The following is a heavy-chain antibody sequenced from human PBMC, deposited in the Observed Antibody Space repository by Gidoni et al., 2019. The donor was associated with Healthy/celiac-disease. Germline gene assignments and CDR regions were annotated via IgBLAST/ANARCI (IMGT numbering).Heavy chain of an antibody. Sequence: QVQLVESAVGVVQPGRSLRLSCAPSGFTFSSYGMHWVRQAPGKGLEWVAVIWYDRSNKYYEDTVKGRITISRDNSKNTLYLQMNSLRAEDTAVYYCARDLRATIDYWGQGTLVTVSS. CDR3: ARDLRATIDY. V-gene: IGHV3-33*01. D-gene: IGHD5-12*01. CDR1: GFTFSSYG. J-gene: IGHJ4*02. CDR2: IWYDRSNK.